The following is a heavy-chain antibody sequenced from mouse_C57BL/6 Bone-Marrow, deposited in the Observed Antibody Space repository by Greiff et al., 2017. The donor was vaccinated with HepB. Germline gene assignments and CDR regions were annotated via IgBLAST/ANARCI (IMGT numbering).Heavy chain of an antibody. J-gene: IGHJ2*01. CDR3: ARDYDY. CDR1: GYAFSSYW. CDR2: IDPSDSYT. Sequence: QVQLQQSGAELVKPGASVKISCKASGYAFSSYWMNWVKQRPGQGLEWIGEIDPSDSYTNYNQKFKGKSTLTVDKSSSTAYMQLSSLTSEDSAVYYCARDYDYWGQGTTLTVSS. V-gene: IGHV1-69*01.